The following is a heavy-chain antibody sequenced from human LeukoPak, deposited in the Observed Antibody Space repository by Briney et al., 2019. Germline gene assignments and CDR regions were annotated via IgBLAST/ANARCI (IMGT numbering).Heavy chain of an antibody. CDR1: GGTFSSYA. D-gene: IGHD6-13*01. Sequence: ASVKVSCKASGGTFSSYAISWVRQAPGQGLEWMGGIIPILGIANYAQKFQGRVTITADKSTSTAYMELSSLRSEDTAVYYCARNDPRNIAAAGYFDYWGQGTLVTVSS. V-gene: IGHV1-69*04. CDR2: IIPILGIA. J-gene: IGHJ4*02. CDR3: ARNDPRNIAAAGYFDY.